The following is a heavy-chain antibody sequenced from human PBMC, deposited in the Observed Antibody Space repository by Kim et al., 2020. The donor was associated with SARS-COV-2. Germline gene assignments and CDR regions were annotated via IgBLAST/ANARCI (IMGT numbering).Heavy chain of an antibody. V-gene: IGHV4-39*07. CDR2: IYYSGST. Sequence: SETLSLTCTVSGGSISSSSYYWGWIRQPPGKGLEWIGSIYYSGSTYYNPSLKSRVTISVDTSKNQFSLKLSSVTAADTAVYYCARSKEQQLTPEAWFDPWGQGTLVTVSS. J-gene: IGHJ5*02. CDR1: GGSISSSSYY. CDR3: ARSKEQQLTPEAWFDP. D-gene: IGHD6-13*01.